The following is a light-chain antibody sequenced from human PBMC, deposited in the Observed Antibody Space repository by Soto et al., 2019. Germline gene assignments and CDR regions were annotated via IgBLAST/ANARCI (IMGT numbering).Light chain of an antibody. J-gene: IGKJ5*01. V-gene: IGKV1-33*01. CDR2: DAT. CDR3: HQYDSLPPT. Sequence: DIQMTQSPSFLSASVGDRVTTTCQASQDINNYLDWYQHKAGQAPKLLIYDATNLETGVPSRFSGSGSRTDFSFTISSLQPEDTATYYCHQYDSLPPTFGQGTRLEIK. CDR1: QDINNY.